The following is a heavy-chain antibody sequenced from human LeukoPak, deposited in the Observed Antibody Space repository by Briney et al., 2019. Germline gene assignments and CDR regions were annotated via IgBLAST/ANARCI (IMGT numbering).Heavy chain of an antibody. Sequence: SQTLSLTCAVSGGSISSGGYSWSWIRQPPGKGLEWIGYIYHSGSTYYNPSLKSRVTISVDRSKNQFSLKLSSVTAADTAVYYCASTSTISGAFDIWGQGTTVTVSS. J-gene: IGHJ3*02. V-gene: IGHV4-30-2*01. CDR3: ASTSTISGAFDI. CDR2: IYHSGST. D-gene: IGHD3-9*01. CDR1: GGSISSGGYS.